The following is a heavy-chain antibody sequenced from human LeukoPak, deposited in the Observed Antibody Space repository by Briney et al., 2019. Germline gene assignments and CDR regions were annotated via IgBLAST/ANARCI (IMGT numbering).Heavy chain of an antibody. CDR3: TTDGGSGYSGSYYFDY. D-gene: IGHD1-26*01. CDR2: IKSKTDGGTT. V-gene: IGHV3-15*01. Sequence: WIRQPPGKGLEWVGRIKSKTDGGTTDHAAPVKGRFTISRDDSKNTLYLQMNSLKTEDTAVYYCTTDGGSGYSGSYYFDYWGQGTLVTVSS. J-gene: IGHJ4*02.